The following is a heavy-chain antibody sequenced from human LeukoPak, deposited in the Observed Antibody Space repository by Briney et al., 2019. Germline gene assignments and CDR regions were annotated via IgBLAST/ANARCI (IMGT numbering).Heavy chain of an antibody. D-gene: IGHD3-10*01. J-gene: IGHJ4*02. CDR1: GFTFSSYA. CDR2: ISGSGGST. V-gene: IGHV3-23*01. Sequence: PGGSLRLSCAASGFTFSSYAMSWVRQAPGKGLEWVSAISGSGGSTYYADSVKGRFTISRDNSKNTLYLQMNSLRAEDTAVYYCAKDLEVGRYYYGSGSYPYFGYWGQGTLVTVSS. CDR3: AKDLEVGRYYYGSGSYPYFGY.